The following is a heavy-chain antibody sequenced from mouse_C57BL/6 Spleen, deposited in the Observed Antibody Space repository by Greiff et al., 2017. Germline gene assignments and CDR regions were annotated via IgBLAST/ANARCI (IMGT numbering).Heavy chain of an antibody. Sequence: VQLQQSGPELVKPGASVKIPCTASGYTFTDYNMDWVKQSHGKSLEWIGDINPNNGGTIYNQKFKGKATLTVDKSSSTAYMELRSLTSEDTAVYYCARYDSYAMDYWGQGTSVTVSA. J-gene: IGHJ4*01. CDR2: INPNNGGT. CDR1: GYTFTDYN. V-gene: IGHV1-18*01. D-gene: IGHD2-12*01. CDR3: ARYDSYAMDY.